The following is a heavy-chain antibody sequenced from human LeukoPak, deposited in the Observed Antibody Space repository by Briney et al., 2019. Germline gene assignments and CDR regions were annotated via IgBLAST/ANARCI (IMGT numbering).Heavy chain of an antibody. CDR1: AVTLSNYG. J-gene: IGHJ4*02. CDR2: ISGSGGGT. Sequence: PGGSLRLSCAVSAVTLSNYGMSWVRQAPGKGLEWVAGISGSGGGTNYAEAVKGRFTISRDNSKNTLYLQMNSLRAEDTAVYFCAKRGVVIRVILVGFHKEAYYFDSWGQGALVSVSS. CDR3: AKRGVVIRVILVGFHKEAYYFDS. V-gene: IGHV3-23*01. D-gene: IGHD3-22*01.